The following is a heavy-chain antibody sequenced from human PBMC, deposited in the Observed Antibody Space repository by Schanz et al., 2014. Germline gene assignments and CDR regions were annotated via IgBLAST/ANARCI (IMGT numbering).Heavy chain of an antibody. CDR2: IIPILGME. D-gene: IGHD3-22*01. V-gene: IGHV1-69*04. CDR3: ARDIQYHYDTSGPVGAFDI. J-gene: IGHJ3*02. Sequence: QVQLVQSGAEVKKPGSSVKVSCKASGGTFSSYAFSWVRQAPGQGLEWMGKIIPILGMENYAQKFQGRVTITADISTSTAYMDLSRLRSDDTDVYYCARDIQYHYDTSGPVGAFDIWGQGTVVTVSS. CDR1: GGTFSSYA.